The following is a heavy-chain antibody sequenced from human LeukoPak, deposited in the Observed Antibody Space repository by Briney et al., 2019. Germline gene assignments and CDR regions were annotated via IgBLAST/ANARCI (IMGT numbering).Heavy chain of an antibody. J-gene: IGHJ5*02. CDR2: INPNSGGT. CDR1: GYTFTGYY. V-gene: IGHV1-2*02. CDR3: AREAYYGSGSRVDP. D-gene: IGHD3-10*01. Sequence: GASVKVSCKASGYTFTGYYMHWVRQAPGQGLEWMGWINPNSGGTNYAQKFQGRVTMTRDTSISTAYMELSRLRSDDTAVYYCAREAYYGSGSRVDPWGQGTLVTVSS.